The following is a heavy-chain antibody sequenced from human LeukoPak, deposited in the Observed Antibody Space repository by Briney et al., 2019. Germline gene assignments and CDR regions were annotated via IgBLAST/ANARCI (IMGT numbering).Heavy chain of an antibody. D-gene: IGHD3-10*01. Sequence: AAVPVSCMASGYTFTSYELSWVRQAPGQGLERLGWISAYNGNTKYAQKLQGSVTMTTNTSPSTAYMELRSLRSDDTAVYYCARVGRGGSGSYYPLYDYWGQGTLVTVSS. CDR1: GYTFTSYE. J-gene: IGHJ4*02. CDR3: ARVGRGGSGSYYPLYDY. V-gene: IGHV1-18*01. CDR2: ISAYNGNT.